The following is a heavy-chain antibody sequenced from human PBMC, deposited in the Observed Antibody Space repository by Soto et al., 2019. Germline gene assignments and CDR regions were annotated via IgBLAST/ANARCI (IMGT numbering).Heavy chain of an antibody. CDR1: GFTFSNAW. Sequence: PXESLRLSCAASGFTFSNAWMSWVRQAPGKGLEWVGRIKSKTDGGTTDYAAPVKGRFTISRDDSKNTLYLQMNSLKTEDTAVYYCTTYDYVWGSSRFDYWGQGTLVTVSS. D-gene: IGHD3-16*01. J-gene: IGHJ4*02. CDR3: TTYDYVWGSSRFDY. CDR2: IKSKTDGGTT. V-gene: IGHV3-15*01.